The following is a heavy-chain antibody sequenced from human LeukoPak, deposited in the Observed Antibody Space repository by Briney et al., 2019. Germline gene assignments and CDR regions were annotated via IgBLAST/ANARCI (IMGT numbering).Heavy chain of an antibody. Sequence: GSLRLSCAASGFTFSSYWMSWVRQAPGKGLEWVANIKQDGSEKYYVDSVKGRFTISRVNAKNSLYLQMSSLRAEDTAVYYCARWVKQQLVGNWFDPWGQGTLVTVSS. J-gene: IGHJ5*02. D-gene: IGHD6-13*01. V-gene: IGHV3-7*01. CDR2: IKQDGSEK. CDR1: GFTFSSYW. CDR3: ARWVKQQLVGNWFDP.